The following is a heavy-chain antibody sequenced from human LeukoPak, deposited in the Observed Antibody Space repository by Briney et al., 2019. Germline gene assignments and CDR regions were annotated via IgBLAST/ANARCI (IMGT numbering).Heavy chain of an antibody. D-gene: IGHD5-24*01. CDR1: GGSISSYY. CDR3: ARGDVFFDY. CDR2: IYYSGST. V-gene: IGHV4-59*01. Sequence: SETLSLTCTVSGGSISSYYCSWIRQPPGKGLEWIGYIYYSGSTNYNPSLKSRVTISADTSKDQFSLKLSSVTAADTAVYYCARGDVFFDYWGQGTLVTVSS. J-gene: IGHJ4*02.